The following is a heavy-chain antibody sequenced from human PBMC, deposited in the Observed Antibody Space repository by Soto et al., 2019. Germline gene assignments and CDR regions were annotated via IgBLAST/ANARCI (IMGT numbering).Heavy chain of an antibody. J-gene: IGHJ3*02. CDR3: ARVERGTATTVVDAFDI. Sequence: QVQLQQWGAGLLKPSETLSLTFAVYGGFVTSGSYYWSWIRQPTGKGLEWIGEMSHSGGTPFNPSLKSRVTISVDTSKNQFTLKMSSVTAADTALYYCARVERGTATTVVDAFDIWGPGTMVTVSS. D-gene: IGHD1-1*01. CDR2: MSHSGGT. V-gene: IGHV4-34*01. CDR1: GGFVTSGSYY.